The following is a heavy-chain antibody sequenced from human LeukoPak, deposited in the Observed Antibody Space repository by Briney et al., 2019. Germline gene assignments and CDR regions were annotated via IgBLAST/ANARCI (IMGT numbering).Heavy chain of an antibody. V-gene: IGHV4-31*03. J-gene: IGHJ5*02. Sequence: SETLSLTCTVSGGSISSGGYYWSWIRQHPGKGLEWIGYIYYSGSTYYNPSLKSRVTISVDTSKNQFSLKLSSVTAADTAVHYCARATYYGHWFDPWGQGTLVTVSS. CDR1: GGSISSGGYY. CDR3: ARATYYGHWFDP. D-gene: IGHD3-3*01. CDR2: IYYSGST.